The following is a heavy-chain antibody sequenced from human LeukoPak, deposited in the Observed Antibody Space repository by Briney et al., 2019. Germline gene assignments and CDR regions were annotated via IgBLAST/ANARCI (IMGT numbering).Heavy chain of an antibody. CDR2: IDPSDSYT. D-gene: IGHD6-19*01. V-gene: IGHV5-10-1*01. CDR1: GYSFTSYW. J-gene: IGHJ4*02. Sequence: GESLKISCKGSGYSFTSYWISWVRQMPGKGLECRGRIDPSDSYTNYSPSFQGHVTISADKSISTAYLQWSRLKASDTDMYYCARLGRSAGLFEEDYWGQGTLVTVSS. CDR3: ARLGRSAGLFEEDY.